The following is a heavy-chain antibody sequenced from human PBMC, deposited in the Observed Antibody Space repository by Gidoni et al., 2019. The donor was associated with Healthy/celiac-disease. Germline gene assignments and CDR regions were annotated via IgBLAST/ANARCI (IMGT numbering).Heavy chain of an antibody. D-gene: IGHD6-13*01. CDR2: IYYSGST. CDR3: ARDRRYSSSLVGGFDP. J-gene: IGHJ5*02. CDR1: GGSISRYY. Sequence: QVQLQESGPGLVKPSETLSLTCTVTGGSISRYYWSWIRQPPGKGLEWIGYIYYSGSTNYNPSLKSRVTISVDTSKNQFSLKLSSVTAADTAVYYCARDRRYSSSLVGGFDPWGQGTLVTVSS. V-gene: IGHV4-59*01.